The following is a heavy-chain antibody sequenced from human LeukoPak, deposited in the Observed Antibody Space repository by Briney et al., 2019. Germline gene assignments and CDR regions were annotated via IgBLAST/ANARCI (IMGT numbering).Heavy chain of an antibody. V-gene: IGHV1-8*01. Sequence: ASVKVSCKASGYTFTSYDINWVRQATGQGLEWMVWMNPNSGNTGYAQKFQGRVTMTRNTSISTAYMELSSLRSEDTAVYYCARRGSYSGSYVNWFDPWGQGTLVTVSS. J-gene: IGHJ5*02. CDR2: MNPNSGNT. CDR3: ARRGSYSGSYVNWFDP. D-gene: IGHD1-26*01. CDR1: GYTFTSYD.